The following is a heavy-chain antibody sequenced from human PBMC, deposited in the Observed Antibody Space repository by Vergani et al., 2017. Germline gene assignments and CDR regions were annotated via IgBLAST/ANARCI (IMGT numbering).Heavy chain of an antibody. V-gene: IGHV3-66*01. CDR2: IYSGGST. CDR3: AREVGSDYYDSSGYWTPFDY. CDR1: GFTVSSIY. Sequence: EVQLVESGGGLVQPGGSLRLSCAASGFTVSSIYMSWVRQAPGKGLEWVSVIYSGGSTYYADSVKGRFTISRDNSKNTLYLQMNSLRAEDTAVYYCAREVGSDYYDSSGYWTPFDYWGQGTLVTVSS. J-gene: IGHJ4*02. D-gene: IGHD3-22*01.